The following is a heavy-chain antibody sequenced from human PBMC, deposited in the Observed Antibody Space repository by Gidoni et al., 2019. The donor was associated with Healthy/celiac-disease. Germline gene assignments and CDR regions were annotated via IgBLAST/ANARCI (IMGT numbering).Heavy chain of an antibody. CDR3: ARRDREFDI. D-gene: IGHD1-26*01. Sequence: QLQLPESGSGLVKPSQTLSLTCAVSGGSISSGGYSWSWIRQPPGKGLEWIGYIYHSGSTYYNPSLKSRVTISVDRSKNQFSLKLSSVTAADTAVYYCARRDREFDIWGQGTMVTVSS. J-gene: IGHJ3*02. CDR1: GGSISSGGYS. CDR2: IYHSGST. V-gene: IGHV4-30-2*01.